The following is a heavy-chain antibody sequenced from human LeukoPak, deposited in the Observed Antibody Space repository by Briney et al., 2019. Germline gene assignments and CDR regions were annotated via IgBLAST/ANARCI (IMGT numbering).Heavy chain of an antibody. V-gene: IGHV4-39*01. Sequence: SETLSLTCTVSGGSISSSSYYWGWIHQPPGKGLEWIGSIYYSGTTYYNPSLKSRVTISLDASKNQFSLKLDSVTAADTAVYYCARQVGGGRWYFDYWGQGTLVTVSS. J-gene: IGHJ4*02. CDR1: GGSISSSSYY. D-gene: IGHD6-19*01. CDR3: ARQVGGGRWYFDY. CDR2: IYYSGTT.